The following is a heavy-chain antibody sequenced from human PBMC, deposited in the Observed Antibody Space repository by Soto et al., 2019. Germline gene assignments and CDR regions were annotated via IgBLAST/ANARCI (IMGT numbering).Heavy chain of an antibody. CDR2: INTDGSGT. J-gene: IGHJ4*02. CDR1: GFSFSSYW. CDR3: ARGSARQGILFDY. Sequence: EVQLVESGGGLVQPGGSLRLSCAASGFSFSSYWMHWVRQAPGKGLVWVSGINTDGSGTRYADSVRGRFTISRDNAQNTLDLQMNSLRIEDTAVYYCARGSARQGILFDYWGQGTLVTVSS. V-gene: IGHV3-74*01. D-gene: IGHD6-6*01.